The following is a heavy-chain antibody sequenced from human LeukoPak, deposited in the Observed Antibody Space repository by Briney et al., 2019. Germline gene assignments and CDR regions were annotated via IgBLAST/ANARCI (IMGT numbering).Heavy chain of an antibody. V-gene: IGHV4-31*03. J-gene: IGHJ2*01. CDR2: IYYSGST. Sequence: SQTLSLTCTVSGGSISSDGYYWSWIRQHPGKGPEWIGYIYYSGSTYYNPSLKSRVSISVDTSKNQFSLKLSSVTAADTAVYYCARDLGYGSGPFDLWGRGTLVTVSS. D-gene: IGHD3-10*01. CDR3: ARDLGYGSGPFDL. CDR1: GGSISSDGYY.